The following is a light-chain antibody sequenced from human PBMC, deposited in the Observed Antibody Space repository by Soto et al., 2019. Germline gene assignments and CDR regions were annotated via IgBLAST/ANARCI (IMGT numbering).Light chain of an antibody. V-gene: IGKV3-15*01. Sequence: EIVMTQSPATLSVSPGERVTLSCRASQSVSSNLAWYQQKPGQAPTLLLYGASTGATDIPPRCIGSGFWTEFILTISSLQSEDFAVYYCQQYNIWPLTFGGGTKVEIK. J-gene: IGKJ4*01. CDR1: QSVSSN. CDR3: QQYNIWPLT. CDR2: GAS.